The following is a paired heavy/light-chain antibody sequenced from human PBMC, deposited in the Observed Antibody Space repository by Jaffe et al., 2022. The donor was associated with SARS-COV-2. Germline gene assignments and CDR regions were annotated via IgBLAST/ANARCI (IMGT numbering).Light chain of an antibody. CDR1: QSINTW. Sequence: DIQMTQSPSTLSASVGDSVTITCRASQSINTWLAWYQQKPGKAPKLLIYKASSLESGVPSRFSGSGSGTEFTLTISSLQPDDFATYYCQQYNSYLRPFGQGTKVEIK. J-gene: IGKJ1*01. V-gene: IGKV1-5*03. CDR2: KAS. CDR3: QQYNSYLRP.
Heavy chain of an antibody. CDR1: GFTFSSYW. CDR3: ARDPTLSCRGGGCPGGDYFDY. Sequence: EVQLVESGGDLVQPGGSLRLSCAASGFTFSSYWMSWVRQAPGKGLEWVANIKHDGSQKYYIDSVKGRFTISRDNAKNSLSLQTNSLRAEDTAVYYCARDPTLSCRGGGCPGGDYFDYWGRGTLVTVSS. D-gene: IGHD2-21*01. CDR2: IKHDGSQK. J-gene: IGHJ4*02. V-gene: IGHV3-7*01.